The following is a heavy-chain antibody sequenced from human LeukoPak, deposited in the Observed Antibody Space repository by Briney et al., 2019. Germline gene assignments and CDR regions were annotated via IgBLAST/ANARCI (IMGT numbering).Heavy chain of an antibody. CDR3: VRGGWELDF. J-gene: IGHJ4*02. Sequence: GGSLRLSCAASGFTFSTYAMHWVRQAPGKGLEWVAVISYDGSNKYYADSVKGRFTISKNDAKSSLFLQMNSLTAEDTALYYCVRGGWELDFWGQGTLVTVSS. D-gene: IGHD1-26*01. CDR2: ISYDGSNK. CDR1: GFTFSTYA. V-gene: IGHV3-30*04.